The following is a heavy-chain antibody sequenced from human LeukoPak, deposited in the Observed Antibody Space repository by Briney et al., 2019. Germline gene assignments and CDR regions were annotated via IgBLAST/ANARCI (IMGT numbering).Heavy chain of an antibody. CDR3: ARDRGYSTFDY. CDR1: AFSFSTYW. V-gene: IGHV3-7*01. J-gene: IGHJ4*02. D-gene: IGHD3-22*01. Sequence: GGSLRLSCTASAFSFSTYWMSWVRHAPGKGLEWVSNMNQDGSEINYVDSVKGRFTISRDNAKNSLSLQMNSLRVDDTAVYFCARDRGYSTFDYWGQGTLVTVSS. CDR2: MNQDGSEI.